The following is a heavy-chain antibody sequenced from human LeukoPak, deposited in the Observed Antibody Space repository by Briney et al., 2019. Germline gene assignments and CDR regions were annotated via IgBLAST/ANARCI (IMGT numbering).Heavy chain of an antibody. CDR3: ARGVDYYDSSGYYLKPYYFDY. CDR1: GGSISSGGYY. J-gene: IGHJ4*02. D-gene: IGHD3-22*01. Sequence: SQTLSLTCTVSGGSISSGGYYWSWIRQPPGKGLEWIGYIYHSGSTYYNPSLKSRVTISVDRSKNQFSLKLSSVTAADTAVYYCARGVDYYDSSGYYLKPYYFDYWGQGTLVTVSS. CDR2: IYHSGST. V-gene: IGHV4-30-2*01.